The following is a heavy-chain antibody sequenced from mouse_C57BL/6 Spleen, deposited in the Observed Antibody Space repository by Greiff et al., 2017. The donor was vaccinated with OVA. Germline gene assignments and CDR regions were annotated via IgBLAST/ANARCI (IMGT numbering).Heavy chain of an antibody. CDR3: ARGAGDY. V-gene: IGHV5-12*01. CDR2: ISNGGGST. J-gene: IGHJ4*01. D-gene: IGHD3-3*01. Sequence: DVKLVESGGGLVQPGGSLKLSCAASGFTFSDYYMYWVRQTPEKRLEWVAYISNGGGSTYYPDTVKGRFTISRDNAKNTLYLQMSRLKSEDTAMYYCARGAGDYWGQGTSVTVSS. CDR1: GFTFSDYY.